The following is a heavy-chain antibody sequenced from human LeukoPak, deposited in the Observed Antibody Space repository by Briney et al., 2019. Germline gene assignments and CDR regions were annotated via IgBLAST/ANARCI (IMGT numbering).Heavy chain of an antibody. Sequence: SETLSLTCAVYGVSFSGYYWRWIRQPPGKGLERIGEISHSGSTNYNPSLKRRVTISVDTSKTQFSLKLSAVTAADTAMYYCVRVGAAAGYAIEYFQHWGQGTLVTVSS. J-gene: IGHJ1*01. CDR3: VRVGAAAGYAIEYFQH. D-gene: IGHD6-13*01. V-gene: IGHV4-34*01. CDR1: GVSFSGYY. CDR2: ISHSGST.